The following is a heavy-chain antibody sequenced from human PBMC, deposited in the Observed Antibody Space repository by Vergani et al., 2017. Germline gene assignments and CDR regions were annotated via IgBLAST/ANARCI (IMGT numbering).Heavy chain of an antibody. CDR1: GGSFNTYY. V-gene: IGHV4-59*12. Sequence: QVQLEESGPGLVKPSETLSLTCTVSGGSFNTYYWSWIRQSPGKGLEWIGYIYSTGSTNYNPSLKSRVTISVDTSNNHFSLRLNSLTAADTAVYYCARRSGIVYDIFSGTQYFFDCWGQGTLVTVSS. CDR2: IYSTGST. CDR3: ARRSGIVYDIFSGTQYFFDC. J-gene: IGHJ4*02. D-gene: IGHD3-9*01.